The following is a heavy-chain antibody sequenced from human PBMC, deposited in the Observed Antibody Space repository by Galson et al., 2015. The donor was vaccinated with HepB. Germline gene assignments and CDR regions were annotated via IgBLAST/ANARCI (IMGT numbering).Heavy chain of an antibody. D-gene: IGHD2-15*01. J-gene: IGHJ4*02. CDR3: AKASYCSGGSCYSVDY. Sequence: SLRLSCAASGFTFSSYAMHWVRQAPGKGLEWVAVISYDGSNKYYADSVKGRFTISRDNSKNTLYLQMNSLRAEDTAVYYCAKASYCSGGSCYSVDYWGQGTLVTVSS. CDR2: ISYDGSNK. V-gene: IGHV3-30-3*01. CDR1: GFTFSSYA.